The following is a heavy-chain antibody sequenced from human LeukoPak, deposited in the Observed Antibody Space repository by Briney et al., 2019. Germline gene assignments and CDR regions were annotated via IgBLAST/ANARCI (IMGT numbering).Heavy chain of an antibody. CDR2: IYYGGRT. D-gene: IGHD2-2*01. CDR1: GGSINSYY. J-gene: IGHJ5*02. Sequence: PSETLSLTCTVPGGSINSYYWSWIRQPPGKGLEWIGDIYYGGRTNYNPSLKSRVTVSVDTSKNQFSLKLSSVTAADTAVYHCARRDGYCSSSSCYFARFDPWGQGTLVTVSS. V-gene: IGHV4-59*08. CDR3: ARRDGYCSSSSCYFARFDP.